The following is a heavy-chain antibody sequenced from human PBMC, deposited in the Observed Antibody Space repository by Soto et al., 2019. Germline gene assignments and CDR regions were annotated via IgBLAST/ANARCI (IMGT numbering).Heavy chain of an antibody. CDR3: ARGPSDYSSSYYYYGMDV. CDR1: GFTFSSYE. D-gene: IGHD4-4*01. CDR2: ISSSGSTI. Sequence: PGGSLRLSCAASGFTFSSYEMNWVRHAPGKGLEWVSYISSSGSTIYYADSVKGRFTISRDNAKNSLYLQMNSLRAEDTAVYYCARGPSDYSSSYYYYGMDVWGQGTTVTVSS. V-gene: IGHV3-48*03. J-gene: IGHJ6*02.